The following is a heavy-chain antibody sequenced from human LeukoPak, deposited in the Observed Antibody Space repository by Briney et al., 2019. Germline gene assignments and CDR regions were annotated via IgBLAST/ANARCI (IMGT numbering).Heavy chain of an antibody. CDR1: GGSVSSDNYY. Sequence: RPSETLSLTCTVSGGSVSSDNYYWNWIRQPPGKGLEWIGYLSSSGSTNYNPSLKGRVTISVDTSKNQFSLKLSSVTAADTAVYYCAGSRDTTGTTYLGHWGQGILVTVSS. J-gene: IGHJ4*02. CDR2: LSSSGST. CDR3: AGSRDTTGTTYLGH. D-gene: IGHD1-1*01. V-gene: IGHV4-61*01.